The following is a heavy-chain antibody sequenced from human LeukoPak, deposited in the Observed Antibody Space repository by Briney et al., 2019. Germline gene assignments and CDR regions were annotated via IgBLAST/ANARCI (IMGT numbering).Heavy chain of an antibody. D-gene: IGHD1-1*01. V-gene: IGHV3-23*01. CDR3: AKYTTPYYFDY. CDR2: VSGRGSST. J-gene: IGHJ4*02. CDR1: GFTFNNYV. Sequence: GGSLRLSCEGSGFTFNNYVMNWVRQAPGKGLEWVSGVSGRGSSTYYADSVEGRFTISRDNSQNTVYLQMKSLRAEDTAIYFCAKYTTPYYFDYWGQGILVTVSS.